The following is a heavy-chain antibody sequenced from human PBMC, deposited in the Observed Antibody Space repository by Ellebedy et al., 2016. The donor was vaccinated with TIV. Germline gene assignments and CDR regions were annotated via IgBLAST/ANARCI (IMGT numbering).Heavy chain of an antibody. CDR1: ASTFTSYY. CDR2: INPSGGST. CDR3: ARVLRATSGMDV. D-gene: IGHD4/OR15-4a*01. J-gene: IGHJ6*02. V-gene: IGHV1-46*01. Sequence: ASVKVSCKASASTFTSYYMHWVRQAPGQGLEWMGIINPSGGSTSYAQKFQGRVTMTRDTSVNTAYMELSRLQSDDTAVYHCARVLRATSGMDVWGQGTTVTVS.